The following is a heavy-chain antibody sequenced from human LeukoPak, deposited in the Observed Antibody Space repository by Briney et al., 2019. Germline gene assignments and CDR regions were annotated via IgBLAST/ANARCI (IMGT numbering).Heavy chain of an antibody. J-gene: IGHJ6*03. D-gene: IGHD3-10*01. V-gene: IGHV1-69*05. CDR1: GGTFISYA. CDR2: IIPIFGTA. CDR3: ARCHLVRSLYYYYMDV. Sequence: ASVKVSCKASGGTFISYAISWVRQAPGQGLEWMGGIIPIFGTANYAQKFQGRVTITTDESTSTAYMELSSLRSEDTAVYYCARCHLVRSLYYYYMDVWGKGTTVTVSS.